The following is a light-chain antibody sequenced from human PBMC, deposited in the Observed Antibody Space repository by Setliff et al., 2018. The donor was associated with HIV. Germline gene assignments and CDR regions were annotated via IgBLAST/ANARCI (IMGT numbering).Light chain of an antibody. CDR3: SSYTSSSLV. CDR1: SSDVGGYNY. CDR2: DVS. V-gene: IGLV2-14*01. Sequence: QSALTQPASVSGSPGQSITISCTGTSSDVGGYNYVSWYQQHPGKAPKLMIYDVSKRPSGVSNRFSGSKSGNTASLTISGLQAEDEADYYCSSYTSSSLVFGGGTKVTV. J-gene: IGLJ2*01.